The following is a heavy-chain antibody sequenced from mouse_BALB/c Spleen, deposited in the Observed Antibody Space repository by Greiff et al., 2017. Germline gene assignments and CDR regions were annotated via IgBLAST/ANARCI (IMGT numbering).Heavy chain of an antibody. CDR2: ISSGGST. D-gene: IGHD2-1*01. CDR1: GFTFSSYA. CDR3: ARAGNYGAMDY. Sequence: EVKLEESGGGLVKPGGSLKLSCAASGFTFSSYAMSWVRQTPEKRLEWVASISSGGSTYYPDSVKGRFTISRDNARNILYLQMSSLRSEDTAMYYCARAGNYGAMDYWGQGTSVTVSS. J-gene: IGHJ4*01. V-gene: IGHV5-6-5*01.